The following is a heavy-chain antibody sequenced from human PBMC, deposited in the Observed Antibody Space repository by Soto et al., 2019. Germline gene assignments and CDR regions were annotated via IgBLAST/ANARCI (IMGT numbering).Heavy chain of an antibody. CDR3: ARGRHDSSGYYYFFYY. J-gene: IGHJ4*02. Sequence: ASVKVSCKASGYTFTGYYMHWVRQAPGQGLEWMGWINPNSGGTNYAQKFQGWVTMTRDTSISTAYMELSRLRSDDTAVYYCARGRHDSSGYYYFFYYWGQGTLVTVPQ. CDR2: INPNSGGT. V-gene: IGHV1-2*04. D-gene: IGHD3-22*01. CDR1: GYTFTGYY.